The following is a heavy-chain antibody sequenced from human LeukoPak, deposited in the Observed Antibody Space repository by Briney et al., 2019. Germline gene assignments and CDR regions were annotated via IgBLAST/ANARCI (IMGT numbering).Heavy chain of an antibody. CDR2: IYWDDDK. CDR3: AHRRVSLNIAAPGYYFDY. J-gene: IGHJ4*02. Sequence: SGPTLVNPTQTLTLTCTFSGFALTTRGVGVGWIRQPPGKALEWLALIYWDDDKRYSPSLKSRLTITKDTSKNQVVLTMTNMDPVDTATYYCAHRRVSLNIAAPGYYFDYWGQGTLVTVSS. D-gene: IGHD6-13*01. V-gene: IGHV2-5*02. CDR1: GFALTTRGVG.